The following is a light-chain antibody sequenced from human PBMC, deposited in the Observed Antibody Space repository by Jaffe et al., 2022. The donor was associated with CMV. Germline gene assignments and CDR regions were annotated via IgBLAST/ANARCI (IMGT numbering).Light chain of an antibody. J-gene: IGLJ1*01. CDR3: ATWDDSLSGLYV. V-gene: IGLV1-47*02. CDR2: DNN. CDR1: GSYIGSNS. Sequence: QSLLTQPPSASGTPGQTVTISCSGGGSYIGSNSIYWYQHVPGTAPKLLMSDNNQRPSGVPDRFSGSNSGTSASLAINGLRSEDEADYYCATWDDSLSGLYVFGTGTRVTVL.